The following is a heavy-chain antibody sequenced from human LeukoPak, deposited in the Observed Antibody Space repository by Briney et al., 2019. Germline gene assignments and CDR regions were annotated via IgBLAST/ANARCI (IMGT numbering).Heavy chain of an antibody. Sequence: PGGSLRLSCAASGFSFANSVISWIRQAPGKGPEWVSAISGSGDRTDYADSVRGRFTISRDNSKSTLYLQMNSLRVEDTAIYYCATPLDYYDRSGYHQGGDWGQGTLVTVSS. V-gene: IGHV3-23*01. CDR2: ISGSGDRT. CDR3: ATPLDYYDRSGYHQGGD. CDR1: GFSFANSV. D-gene: IGHD3-22*01. J-gene: IGHJ4*02.